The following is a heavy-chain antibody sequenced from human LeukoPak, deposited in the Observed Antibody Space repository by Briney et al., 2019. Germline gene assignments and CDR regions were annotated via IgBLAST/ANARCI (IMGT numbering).Heavy chain of an antibody. D-gene: IGHD6-19*01. CDR3: ARSVIAVAGTPAYYYYYMDV. J-gene: IGHJ6*03. CDR2: IYTSGST. Sequence: SETLSLTCTVSGGSISSGSYYWSWIRQPAGKGLEWIGRIYTSGSTNYNPSLKSRVTISVDTSKNQFSLKPSSVTAADTAVYYCARSVIAVAGTPAYYYYYMDVWGKGTTVTISS. V-gene: IGHV4-61*02. CDR1: GGSISSGSYY.